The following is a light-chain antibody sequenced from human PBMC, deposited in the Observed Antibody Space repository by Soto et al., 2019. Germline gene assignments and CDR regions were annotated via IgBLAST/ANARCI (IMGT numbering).Light chain of an antibody. V-gene: IGKV1-5*01. CDR1: QSISSW. Sequence: DIQMTQSPSTLSASVGDRVTITCRASQSISSWLAWYQQKPGKVPKLLIFDASSLKSGVPFRFSGSGSGTEFTLTISSLQPDDFATYYCQQYNSYPLTFGGGTKVDIK. CDR2: DAS. CDR3: QQYNSYPLT. J-gene: IGKJ4*01.